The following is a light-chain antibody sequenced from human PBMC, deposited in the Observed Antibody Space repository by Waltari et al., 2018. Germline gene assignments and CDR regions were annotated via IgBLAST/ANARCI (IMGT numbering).Light chain of an antibody. J-gene: IGLJ2*01. CDR2: RDS. Sequence: SYELTQPLSVSVALGQTARITCGGNNIGSKNVHWYQQKPGQAPVLVIYRDSNRPSGVPERFSGSNSGNTATRTISRAQAGDEADYYCQVWDSSTYVVFGGGTKLTVL. V-gene: IGLV3-9*01. CDR1: NIGSKN. CDR3: QVWDSSTYVV.